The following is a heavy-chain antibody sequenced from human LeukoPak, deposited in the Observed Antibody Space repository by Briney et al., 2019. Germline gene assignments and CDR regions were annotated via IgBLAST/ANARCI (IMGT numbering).Heavy chain of an antibody. J-gene: IGHJ4*02. CDR3: ARGAIAAAGLGDY. D-gene: IGHD6-13*01. V-gene: IGHV4-38-2*02. CDR2: IYHSGST. CDR1: GYSISSGYY. Sequence: SETLSLTCTVSGYSISSGYYWGWIRQPPGKGLEWIGSIYHSGSTYYNPSLKSRVTISVDTSKNQFSLKVTSVTAADTAVYYCARGAIAAAGLGDYWGQGTLVTVSS.